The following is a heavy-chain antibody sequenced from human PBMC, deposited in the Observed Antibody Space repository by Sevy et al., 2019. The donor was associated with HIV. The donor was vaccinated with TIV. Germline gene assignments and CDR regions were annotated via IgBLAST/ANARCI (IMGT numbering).Heavy chain of an antibody. J-gene: IGHJ4*02. CDR1: GFDFSIYS. CDR2: LSFVCGKI. V-gene: IGHV3-23*01. CDR3: AREGCTKPHDY. D-gene: IGHD2-8*01. Sequence: GGSLRLSCAASGFDFSIYSMSWVRQAPGKGLEWVSTLSFVCGKINYADSVKGRFTISRDNSKGSVYLQMNNMRVEDTAVYYCAREGCTKPHDYWGQGTLVTVSS.